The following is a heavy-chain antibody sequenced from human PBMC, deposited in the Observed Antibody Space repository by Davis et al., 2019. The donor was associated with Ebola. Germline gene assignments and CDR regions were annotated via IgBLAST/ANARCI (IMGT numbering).Heavy chain of an antibody. V-gene: IGHV3-23*01. CDR2: LSASGGGK. CDR3: ATDSSGYNYERLYYTYYMDV. CDR1: GFTFSGYD. D-gene: IGHD3-22*01. J-gene: IGHJ6*03. Sequence: GESLKISCTVSGFTFSGYDMSWVRQAPGKGLEWVSLLSASGGGKYYADSVRGRFTISRDNSKNTMYLEMNNLRADDTAIYYCATDSSGYNYERLYYTYYMDVWGRGTTVTVSS.